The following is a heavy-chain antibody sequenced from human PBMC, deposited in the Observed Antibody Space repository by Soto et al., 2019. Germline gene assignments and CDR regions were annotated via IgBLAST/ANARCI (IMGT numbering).Heavy chain of an antibody. CDR3: AKDGATEGGMDV. CDR2: ISYDGSNK. Sequence: LRLSCAASGFTFSSYGMHWVRQAPGKGLEWVAVISYDGSNKYYADSVKGRSTISRDNSKNTLYLQMNSLRAEDTAVYYCAKDGATEGGMDVWGQGTTVTVSS. V-gene: IGHV3-30*18. J-gene: IGHJ6*02. D-gene: IGHD4-4*01. CDR1: GFTFSSYG.